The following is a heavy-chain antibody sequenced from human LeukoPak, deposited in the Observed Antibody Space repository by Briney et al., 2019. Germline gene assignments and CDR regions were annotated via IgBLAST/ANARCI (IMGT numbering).Heavy chain of an antibody. J-gene: IGHJ4*02. CDR3: AREYSSGWYLEKVRYFDY. CDR2: ISSSSSYI. CDR1: GFTFRNYN. D-gene: IGHD6-19*01. V-gene: IGHV3-21*01. Sequence: GGSLRLSCVASGFTFRNYNMNWVRQAPGKGLEWVSSISSSSSYIYYADSVKGRFTISRDNAKNSLYLQMNSLRAEDTAVYYCAREYSSGWYLEKVRYFDYWGQGTLVTVSS.